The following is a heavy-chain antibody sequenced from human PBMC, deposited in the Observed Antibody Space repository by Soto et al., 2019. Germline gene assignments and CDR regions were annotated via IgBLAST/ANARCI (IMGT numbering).Heavy chain of an antibody. D-gene: IGHD2-2*01. CDR3: ARSPAGAAAIVWFDP. CDR1: GYTFTSYG. J-gene: IGHJ5*02. Sequence: ASVQVSCKASGYTFTSYGIGWVRQAPGQGLEWMGWISAYNGNTNYAQKLQGRVTMTTDTSTSTAYMELRSLRSDDTAVYYCARSPAGAAAIVWFDPWGQGTLVTVSS. CDR2: ISAYNGNT. V-gene: IGHV1-18*01.